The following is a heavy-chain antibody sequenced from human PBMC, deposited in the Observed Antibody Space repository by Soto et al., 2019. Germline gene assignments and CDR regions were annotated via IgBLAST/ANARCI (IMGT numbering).Heavy chain of an antibody. CDR2: IYCSGST. J-gene: IGHJ6*02. Sequence: SETLSLTCTVSGGSISSGDYYWSWIRQPPGKGLEWIGYIYCSGSTYYNPSLKSRVTISVDTSKNQFSLKLSSVTAADTAVYYCEGRTSYYGMDLCGQGTTVPVSS. CDR3: EGRTSYYGMDL. V-gene: IGHV4-30-4*01. CDR1: GGSISSGDYY.